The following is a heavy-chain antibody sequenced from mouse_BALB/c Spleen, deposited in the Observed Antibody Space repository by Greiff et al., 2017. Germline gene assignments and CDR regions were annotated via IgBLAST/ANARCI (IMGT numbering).Heavy chain of an antibody. J-gene: IGHJ4*01. CDR1: GFNIKDYY. CDR3: ARFGTYYGNSSMDY. V-gene: IGHV14-1*02. Sequence: EVMLVESGAELVRPGALVKLSCKASGFNIKDYYMHWVKQRPEQGLEWIGWIDPENGNTIYDPKFQGKASITADTSSNTAYLQLSSLTSEDTAVYYCARFGTYYGNSSMDYWGQGTSVTVSS. D-gene: IGHD2-10*01. CDR2: IDPENGNT.